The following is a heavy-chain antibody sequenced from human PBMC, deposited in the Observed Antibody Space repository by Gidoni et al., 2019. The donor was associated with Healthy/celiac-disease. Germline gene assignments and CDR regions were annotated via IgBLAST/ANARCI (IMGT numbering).Heavy chain of an antibody. CDR2: ISYDGSNK. CDR1: GFTFSSYG. Sequence: QVQLVESGGGVVQPGRSLRLSCAASGFTFSSYGMHWVRQAPGKGLEWVAVISYDGSNKYYADSVKGRFTISRDNSENTLYLQMNSLRAEDTAVYYCAKDTTYYDSSGEFWGQGTLVTVSS. CDR3: AKDTTYYDSSGEF. J-gene: IGHJ4*02. V-gene: IGHV3-30*18. D-gene: IGHD3-22*01.